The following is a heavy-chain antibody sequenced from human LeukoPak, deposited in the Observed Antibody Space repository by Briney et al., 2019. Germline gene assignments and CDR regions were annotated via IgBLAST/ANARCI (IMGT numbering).Heavy chain of an antibody. V-gene: IGHV4-4*07. J-gene: IGHJ4*02. CDR3: ARGYSSSWNYFDY. D-gene: IGHD6-13*01. CDR1: GGSISNYF. CDR2: LYTSGNT. Sequence: SETLSLTCTVSGGSISNYFWSWIRQPAGKGLEWIGRLYTSGNTNYNPSLKSRVTISVDTSKKQFSLKLSSVTAADTAVYYCARGYSSSWNYFDYWGQGTLVTVSS.